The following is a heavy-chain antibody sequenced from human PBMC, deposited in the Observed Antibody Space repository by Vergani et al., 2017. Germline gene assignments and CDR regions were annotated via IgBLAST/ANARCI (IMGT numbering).Heavy chain of an antibody. V-gene: IGHV1-69*01. CDR2: IIPIFGTA. CDR3: AREDSSGYYYNDAFDI. D-gene: IGHD3-22*01. CDR1: GGTFSSYA. J-gene: IGHJ3*02. Sequence: QVQLVQSGAEVKKPGSSVKVSCKASGGTFSSYAISWVRQAPGQGLEWMGGIIPIFGTANYAQKFQGRVTITADESTSTAYMELSSLRSGDTAVYYCAREDSSGYYYNDAFDIWGQGTMVTVSS.